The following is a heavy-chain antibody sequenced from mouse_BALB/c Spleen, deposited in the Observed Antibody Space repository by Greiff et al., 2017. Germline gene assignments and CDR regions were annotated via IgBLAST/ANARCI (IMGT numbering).Heavy chain of an antibody. CDR3: ARESRYFDY. V-gene: IGHV5-17*02. J-gene: IGHJ2*01. CDR1: GFTFSSFG. CDR2: ISSGSSTI. Sequence: DVKLVESGGGLVQPGGSRKLSCAASGFTFSSFGMHWVRQAPEKGLEWVAYISSGSSTIYYADTVKGRFTISRDNPKNTLFLQMTSLRSEDTAMYYCARESRYFDYWGQGTTLTVSS.